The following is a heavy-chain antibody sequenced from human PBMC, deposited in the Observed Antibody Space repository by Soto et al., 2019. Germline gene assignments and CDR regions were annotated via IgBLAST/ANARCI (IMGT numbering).Heavy chain of an antibody. V-gene: IGHV2-26*01. D-gene: IGHD3-3*01. CDR1: GFSLSKARVG. CDR3: ARIRGRSEWLLNPWYFDL. Sequence: QVTLKESGPVLVKPTETLTLTCTVSGFSLSKARVGVSWIRQPPGKAREWLAHIFSNDEKSYSTSLKSRLTISKDTSTSQVVLTMTNMDPVDTATYYCARIRGRSEWLLNPWYFDLWGRGTLVTVSS. J-gene: IGHJ2*01. CDR2: IFSNDEK.